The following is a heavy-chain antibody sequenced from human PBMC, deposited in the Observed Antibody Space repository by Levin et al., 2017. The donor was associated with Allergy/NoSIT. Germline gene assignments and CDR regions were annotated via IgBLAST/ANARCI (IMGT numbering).Heavy chain of an antibody. D-gene: IGHD3-22*01. CDR3: ARGPPVDYYDRSGFYYPFDH. J-gene: IGHJ4*02. CDR2: INHSGST. Sequence: SQTLSLTCAVYGGSFSNYYWSWIRQAPGKGLEWIGEINHSGSTNYNPSLKSRITIAVDTSKNHFSLKLNSVTAADTAVFYCARGPPVDYYDRSGFYYPFDHWGQGTLVTVSS. CDR1: GGSFSNYY. V-gene: IGHV4-34*01.